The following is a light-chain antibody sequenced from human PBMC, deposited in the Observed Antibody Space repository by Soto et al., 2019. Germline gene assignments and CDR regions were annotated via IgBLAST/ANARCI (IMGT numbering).Light chain of an antibody. CDR3: QQYNNWRT. CDR2: GAS. Sequence: EIVMTQSLATLSVSPGGRATLSCRASQSISDTLAWYQQKPGQAPRLLIYGASTRATGIPARFSGSGSGTEFTLTISSLQSEDFAVYYCQQYNNWRTFGQGTKVDIK. V-gene: IGKV3-15*01. CDR1: QSISDT. J-gene: IGKJ1*01.